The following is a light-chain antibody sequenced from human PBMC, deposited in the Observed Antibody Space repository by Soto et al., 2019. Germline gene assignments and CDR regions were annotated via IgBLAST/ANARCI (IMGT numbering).Light chain of an antibody. CDR3: QQYGGSPRVT. Sequence: EIVLTQSPGTLSLSPGERATLSCRASQSVSSNYLAWYQQKPGQAPRLLIYGASSRATGIPDRFIGSGSGTDFTLTNSRLEPEDFAVYYCQQYGGSPRVTFGGGTKVEIK. CDR1: QSVSSNY. J-gene: IGKJ4*01. CDR2: GAS. V-gene: IGKV3-20*01.